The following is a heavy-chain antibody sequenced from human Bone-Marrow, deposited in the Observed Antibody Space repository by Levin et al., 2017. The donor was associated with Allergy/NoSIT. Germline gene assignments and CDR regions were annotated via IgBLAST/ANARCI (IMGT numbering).Heavy chain of an antibody. CDR2: ISGRGET. CDR3: VRDLYFYGSGSYGLFDH. J-gene: IGHJ4*02. CDR1: GFNFRIYA. D-gene: IGHD3-10*01. V-gene: IGHV3-23*01. Sequence: GGSLRLSCKASGFNFRIYAMSWVRQGPERGLEWVSAISGRGETHYADSVKGRFTISRDDSKNTTFLHLNRLRVEDTAVYYCVRDLYFYGSGSYGLFDHWGQGTLVTVSS.